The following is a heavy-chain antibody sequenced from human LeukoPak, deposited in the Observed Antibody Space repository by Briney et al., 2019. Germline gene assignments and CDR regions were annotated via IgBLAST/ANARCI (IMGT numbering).Heavy chain of an antibody. V-gene: IGHV4-34*01. CDR1: GGSFSGYY. CDR3: ASRATLGYCGSTSCYAGVGWFDP. Sequence: SETLSLTCAVYGGSFSGYYWSWIRQPPGKGLEWIGEINHSGSTNYNPSLKSRVTISVDTSKNQFSLKLSSVTAADTAVYYCASRATLGYCGSTSCYAGVGWFDPWGQGTLVTVSS. D-gene: IGHD2-2*01. J-gene: IGHJ5*02. CDR2: INHSGST.